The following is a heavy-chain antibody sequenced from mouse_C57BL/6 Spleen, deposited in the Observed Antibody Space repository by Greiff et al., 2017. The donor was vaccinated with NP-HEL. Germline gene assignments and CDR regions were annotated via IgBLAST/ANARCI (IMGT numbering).Heavy chain of an antibody. CDR1: GYTFTSYW. Sequence: QVQLQQPGAELVRPGSSVKLSCKASGYTFTSYWMHWVKQRPIQGLEWIGNIDPSDSETHSNQKFKDKATLTVDKSSSTAYMQLSSLTSEDSAVYYCARGGRRYYFDYWGQGTTLTVSS. CDR3: ARGGRRYYFDY. CDR2: IDPSDSET. V-gene: IGHV1-52*01. D-gene: IGHD3-3*01. J-gene: IGHJ2*01.